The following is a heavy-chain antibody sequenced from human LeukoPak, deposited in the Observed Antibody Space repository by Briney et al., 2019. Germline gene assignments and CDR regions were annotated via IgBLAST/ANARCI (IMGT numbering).Heavy chain of an antibody. J-gene: IGHJ4*02. Sequence: ASVKVSSKVSGYTLTELSMHWVRQAPGKGLEWMGGFDPEDGETIYAQKFQGRVTMTEDTSTDTAYMELSSLRSEDTAVYYCATTELRYFDCSVDYWGQGTLVTVSS. CDR3: ATTELRYFDCSVDY. CDR1: GYTLTELS. D-gene: IGHD3-9*01. V-gene: IGHV1-24*01. CDR2: FDPEDGET.